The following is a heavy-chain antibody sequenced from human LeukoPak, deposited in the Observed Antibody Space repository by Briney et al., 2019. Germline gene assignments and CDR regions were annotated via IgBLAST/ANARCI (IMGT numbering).Heavy chain of an antibody. D-gene: IGHD6-13*01. CDR2: IYDSGST. J-gene: IGHJ4*02. Sequence: SETLSLTCTVSGDSISSSSYDWGWIRQPPGKGLEWIGSIYDSGSTYYNPSLKSRVTIYVDTSENQFSLKLRSVTAADTAVYYCATEEYAAAAGTMGVYYFDYWGQGTLVTVSS. CDR1: GDSISSSSYD. V-gene: IGHV4-39*02. CDR3: ATEEYAAAAGTMGVYYFDY.